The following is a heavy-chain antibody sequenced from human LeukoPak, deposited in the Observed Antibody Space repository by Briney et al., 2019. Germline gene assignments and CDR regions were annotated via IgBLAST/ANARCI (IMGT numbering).Heavy chain of an antibody. CDR3: ARSKSYSSGWTDFDY. Sequence: QTGGSLRLSCAASGFTFSNYDMHWVRQAPGKGLEWVSVIGTAGNTYYLGSVKGRFTISRENAKDSLFLQMNSLSAGDTAIYYCARSKSYSSGWTDFDYWGQGTLVTVSS. CDR1: GFTFSNYD. CDR2: IGTAGNT. V-gene: IGHV3-13*01. D-gene: IGHD6-19*01. J-gene: IGHJ4*02.